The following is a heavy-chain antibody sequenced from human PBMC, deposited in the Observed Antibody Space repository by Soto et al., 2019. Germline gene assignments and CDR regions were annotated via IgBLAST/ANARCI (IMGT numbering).Heavy chain of an antibody. J-gene: IGHJ6*02. CDR2: MYYTGVT. CDR1: GGSVRSGNHF. CDR3: ARGGEPLGYYGLDV. Sequence: SETLSLTCSVSGGSVRSGNHFWNLIRQPPGRGLEWLGYMYYTGVTNYNPSLKSRVSMSVDTSKDQFSLNLTSLTAADTAVYYCARGGEPLGYYGLDVWGQGTTVTVSS. V-gene: IGHV4-61*01.